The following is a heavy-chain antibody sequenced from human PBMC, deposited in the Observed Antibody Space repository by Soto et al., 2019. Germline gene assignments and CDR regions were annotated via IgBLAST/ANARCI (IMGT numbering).Heavy chain of an antibody. CDR3: AKASRGPLSSRSSDANHFDS. CDR2: ISGGGDRT. D-gene: IGHD6-13*01. CDR1: GFSFSSYA. V-gene: IGHV3-23*01. J-gene: IGHJ4*02. Sequence: AQLLESGGSLVQPGGSLRLSCAASGFSFSSYAMNWGRQAPGKGLEWVSIISGGGDRTYYADSVKGRFTISRDNSKNTLYLQMNSLRAEDTAVYHCAKASRGPLSSRSSDANHFDSWGQGTLVTVSS.